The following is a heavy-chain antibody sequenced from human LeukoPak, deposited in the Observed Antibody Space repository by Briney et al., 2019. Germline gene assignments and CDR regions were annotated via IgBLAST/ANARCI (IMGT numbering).Heavy chain of an antibody. Sequence: ASVKVSCKTSGYTFSDYYMQWVRQAPGQGLEWMGWINPNSGGANYAQKFQGRVTMTRDTSITTAYVELHSLRSDDTAVYYCTRVSSSGWYILYWGQGTLVTVSS. J-gene: IGHJ4*02. CDR2: INPNSGGA. CDR3: TRVSSSGWYILY. CDR1: GYTFSDYY. V-gene: IGHV1-2*02. D-gene: IGHD6-19*01.